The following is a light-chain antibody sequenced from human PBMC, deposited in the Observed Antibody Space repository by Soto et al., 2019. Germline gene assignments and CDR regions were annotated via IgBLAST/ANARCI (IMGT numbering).Light chain of an antibody. CDR3: QQYGSLPLT. CDR1: QSVSRDY. CDR2: ATS. J-gene: IGKJ4*01. Sequence: EVVLTQSPGTLSLSPGEGATLSCRASQSVSRDYLVWYQHKPGQAPSLVIYATSTRATGIPDRFSASGSGTVFSLTISRLEPEDFAVYYCQQYGSLPLTFGGGTKVEIK. V-gene: IGKV3-20*01.